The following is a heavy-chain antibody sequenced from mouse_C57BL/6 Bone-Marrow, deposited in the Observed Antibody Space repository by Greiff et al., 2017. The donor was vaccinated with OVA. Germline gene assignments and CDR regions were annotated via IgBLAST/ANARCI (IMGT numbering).Heavy chain of an antibody. J-gene: IGHJ4*01. CDR1: GYTFTDYN. CDR2: INPNNGGT. CDR3: ARMEISDGLYAMDY. V-gene: IGHV1-18*01. Sequence: EVQLQQSGPELVKPGASVKIPCKASGYTFTDYNMDWVKQSHGKSLEWIGDINPNNGGTIYNQKFKGKATLTVDKSSSTAYMELRSLTSEDTAVYYGARMEISDGLYAMDYWGQGTSVTVSS. D-gene: IGHD2-3*01.